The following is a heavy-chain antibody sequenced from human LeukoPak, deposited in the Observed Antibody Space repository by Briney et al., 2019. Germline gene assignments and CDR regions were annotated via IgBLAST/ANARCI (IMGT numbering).Heavy chain of an antibody. Sequence: PGGSLRLSCAASGFTFSSYWMSWVRQAPGKGLEWVSSICTSSTYIYYADSVKGRFTISRDNAKNSLYLQMNSLRAEDTAVYYCAREREESFDYWGQGSLVTVSS. CDR1: GFTFSSYW. D-gene: IGHD1-26*01. CDR2: ICTSSTYI. CDR3: AREREESFDY. V-gene: IGHV3-21*01. J-gene: IGHJ4*02.